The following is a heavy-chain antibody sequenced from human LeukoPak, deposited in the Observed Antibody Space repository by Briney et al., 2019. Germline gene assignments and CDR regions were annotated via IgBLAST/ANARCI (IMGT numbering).Heavy chain of an antibody. D-gene: IGHD1-26*01. J-gene: IGHJ4*02. CDR1: GGSISSGGYY. V-gene: IGHV4-31*03. Sequence: PSETLSLTCTVSGGSISSGGYYWSWIRQHPGKGLEWIGYIYYSGSTYYNPSLKSRVTISVDTSQNQFSLKLSSVTAADTAVYYCARVWRSGSYNDYWGQGTLVTVSS. CDR2: IYYSGST. CDR3: ARVWRSGSYNDY.